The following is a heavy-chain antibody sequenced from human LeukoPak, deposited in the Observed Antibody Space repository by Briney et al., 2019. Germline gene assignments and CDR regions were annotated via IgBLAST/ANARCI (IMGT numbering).Heavy chain of an antibody. CDR3: ARHWGYSGYENNWFDP. J-gene: IGHJ5*02. D-gene: IGHD5-12*01. Sequence: PSETLSLTCTVSGGSISSGDYCWSWIRQPPGKGLEWIGYIYYSGSTYYNPSLKSRVTISVDTSKNQFSLKLSSVTAADTAVYYCARHWGYSGYENNWFDPWAREPWSPSPQ. CDR1: GGSISSGDYC. CDR2: IYYSGST. V-gene: IGHV4-30-4*01.